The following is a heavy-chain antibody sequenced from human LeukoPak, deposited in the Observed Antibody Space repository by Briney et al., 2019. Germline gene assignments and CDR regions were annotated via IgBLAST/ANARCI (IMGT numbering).Heavy chain of an antibody. J-gene: IGHJ6*03. CDR1: GYSFTSYW. Sequence: GESLKISCKGSGYSFTSYWIGWVRQMPGKGLEWMGIIYPGDSDTRYSPSFQGQVTISADKSISTAYLQWSSLKASDTAMYYCARQGLGYCSSTSCYTHYYYYMDVWGKGTTVTVSS. CDR3: ARQGLGYCSSTSCYTHYYYYMDV. CDR2: IYPGDSDT. D-gene: IGHD2-2*02. V-gene: IGHV5-51*01.